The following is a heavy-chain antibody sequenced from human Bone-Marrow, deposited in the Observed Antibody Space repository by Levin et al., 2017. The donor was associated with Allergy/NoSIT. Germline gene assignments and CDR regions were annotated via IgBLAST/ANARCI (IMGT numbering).Heavy chain of an antibody. J-gene: IGHJ6*02. CDR2: ISYDGSNK. Sequence: QPGGSLRLSCAASGFTFSNYGMHWVRQAPGKGLEWVAVISYDGSNKYYADSVKGRFTISRDNSKNTLYLQMNSLRAEDTAVYYCAKDRGTAAAGTAPGPLSEFMYGMAVWGQGTTVTVSS. V-gene: IGHV3-30*18. D-gene: IGHD6-13*01. CDR3: AKDRGTAAAGTAPGPLSEFMYGMAV. CDR1: GFTFSNYG.